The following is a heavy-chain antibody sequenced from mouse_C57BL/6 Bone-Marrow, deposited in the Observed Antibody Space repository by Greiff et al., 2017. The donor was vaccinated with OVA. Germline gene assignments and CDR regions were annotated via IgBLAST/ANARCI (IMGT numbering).Heavy chain of an antibody. CDR3: VMGDYDVSWFAY. V-gene: IGHV1-64*01. J-gene: IGHJ3*01. CDR1: GYTFTSYW. Sequence: VQLQQPGAELVKPGASVKLSCKASGYTFTSYWMHWVKQRPGQGLEWIGMIHPNSGSTNYNEKFKSKATLTVDKSSSTAYMQLSSLTSEDSAVYYCVMGDYDVSWFAYWGQGTLVTVSA. D-gene: IGHD2-4*01. CDR2: IHPNSGST.